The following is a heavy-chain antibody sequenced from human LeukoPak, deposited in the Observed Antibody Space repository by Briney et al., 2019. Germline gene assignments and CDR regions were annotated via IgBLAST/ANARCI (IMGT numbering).Heavy chain of an antibody. D-gene: IGHD1-26*01. CDR2: INPTGGST. V-gene: IGHV1-46*01. CDR1: VFTFSNSD. Sequence: GASVKVSCKAYVFTFSNSDINWVRQAPGQGLEWMGLINPTGGSTGYAQKFQGRVTMTRDMSTSTDYMELSSLRSEDTAIYYCARDNSVGDNAWWFDPWGQGTLVTVSS. J-gene: IGHJ5*02. CDR3: ARDNSVGDNAWWFDP.